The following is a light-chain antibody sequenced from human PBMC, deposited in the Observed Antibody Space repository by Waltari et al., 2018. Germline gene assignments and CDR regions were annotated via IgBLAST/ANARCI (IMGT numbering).Light chain of an antibody. CDR3: QSYHAGNPWV. J-gene: IGLJ3*02. CDR1: SGSIASNY. Sequence: NFMLTQPHSVSESPGRTVTISCTRSSGSIASNYVQWYQQRPGSAPTTVIYEDDQRTPGVPDRFSGSIDSSSNSASLTISGLKTEDEADYYCQSYHAGNPWVFGGGTRLTVV. V-gene: IGLV6-57*03. CDR2: EDD.